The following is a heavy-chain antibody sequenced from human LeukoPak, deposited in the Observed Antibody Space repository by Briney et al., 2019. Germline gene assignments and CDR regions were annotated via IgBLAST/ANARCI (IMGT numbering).Heavy chain of an antibody. CDR3: ATGLLGGYYAPLDY. CDR2: INPNSGGT. D-gene: IGHD3-22*01. V-gene: IGHV1-2*02. J-gene: IGHJ4*02. CDR1: GYTFTSYG. Sequence: GASVKVSCKASGYTFTSYGISWVRQAPGQGLEWMGWINPNSGGTNYAQKFQGRVTMTRDTSISTAYMELSRLRSDDTAVYYCATGLLGGYYAPLDYWGQGTLVTVSS.